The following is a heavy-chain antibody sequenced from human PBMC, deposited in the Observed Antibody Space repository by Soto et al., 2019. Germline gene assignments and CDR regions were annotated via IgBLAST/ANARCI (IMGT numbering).Heavy chain of an antibody. CDR1: GGSISSYY. Sequence: SETLSLTCTVSGGSISSYYWSWIRQPPGKGLEWIGYIYYSGSTNYNPSLKSRVTISVDTSKNQFSLKLSSVTAADTAVYYRARRYGASFDYWGQGTLVTVSS. CDR3: ARRYGASFDY. D-gene: IGHD4-17*01. J-gene: IGHJ4*02. V-gene: IGHV4-59*01. CDR2: IYYSGST.